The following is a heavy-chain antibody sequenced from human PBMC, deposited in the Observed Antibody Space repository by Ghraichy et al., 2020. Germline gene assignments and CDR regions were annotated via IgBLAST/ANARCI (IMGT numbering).Heavy chain of an antibody. J-gene: IGHJ4*02. CDR3: AKTYYYGSGRADS. CDR2: IKQDESEK. V-gene: IGHV3-7*01. Sequence: GGSLRLSCAASGFTFSDYWMIWVRQAPGKGLEWVANIKQDESEKYYVDSVRGRFTISRDNAKNSLYLQMNSLRVEDTAVYYCAKTYYYGSGRADSWGQGTLVTVSS. D-gene: IGHD3-10*01. CDR1: GFTFSDYW.